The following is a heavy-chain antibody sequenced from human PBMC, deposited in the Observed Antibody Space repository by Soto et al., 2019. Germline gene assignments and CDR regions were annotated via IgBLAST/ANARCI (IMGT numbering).Heavy chain of an antibody. CDR1: GGSISSGGYY. Sequence: SETLSLTCTVSGGSISSGGYYWSWIRQHPGKGLEWIGYIYYSGSTYYNPSLKSRVTISVDTSKNQFSLKLSSVTAADTAVYYCARATPLYDFWSGYSLNWFGPWGQGTLVTVSS. CDR3: ARATPLYDFWSGYSLNWFGP. CDR2: IYYSGST. V-gene: IGHV4-31*03. J-gene: IGHJ5*02. D-gene: IGHD3-3*01.